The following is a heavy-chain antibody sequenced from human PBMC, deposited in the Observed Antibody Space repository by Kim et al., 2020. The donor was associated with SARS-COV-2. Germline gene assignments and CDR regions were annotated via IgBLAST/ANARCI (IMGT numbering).Heavy chain of an antibody. J-gene: IGHJ5*02. CDR3: ARGTIRRARFPGFDP. Sequence: SETLSLTCAVYGGSFSGYYWSWIRQPPGKGLEWIGEINHSGSTNYNPSLKSRVTISVDTSKNQFSLKLSSVTAADTAVYYCARGTIRRARFPGFDPWGQGTLVTVSS. CDR1: GGSFSGYY. V-gene: IGHV4-34*01. D-gene: IGHD3-3*01. CDR2: INHSGST.